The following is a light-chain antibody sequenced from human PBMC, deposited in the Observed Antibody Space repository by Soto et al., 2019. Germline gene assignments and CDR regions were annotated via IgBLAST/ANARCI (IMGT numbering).Light chain of an antibody. CDR3: CAYTTLNTYV. V-gene: IGLV2-14*01. J-gene: IGLJ1*01. CDR1: SSDVGAQNF. Sequence: QSVLSQPAYVSGSPGQSITISCTGTSSDVGAQNFVSWFQQHPGEAPKLIIFEVSNRPSGASDRFSGSKSGNTASLAISGLQAEDAADYFCCAYTTLNTYVFGTGTKVTVL. CDR2: EVS.